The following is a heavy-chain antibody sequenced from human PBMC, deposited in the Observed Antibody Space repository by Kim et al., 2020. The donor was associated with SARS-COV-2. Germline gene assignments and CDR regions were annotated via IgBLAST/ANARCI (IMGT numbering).Heavy chain of an antibody. D-gene: IGHD5-18*01. CDR3: ASLDTATLPGISS. J-gene: IGHJ5*02. V-gene: IGHV3-7*03. Sequence: YYVDSVKGRFTISGDNTKKALYLQMNSLRAEDTAVYYCASLDTATLPGISSWGQGALVTVSS.